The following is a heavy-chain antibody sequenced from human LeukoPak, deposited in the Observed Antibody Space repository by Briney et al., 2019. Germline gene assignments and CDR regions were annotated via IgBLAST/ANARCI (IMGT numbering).Heavy chain of an antibody. V-gene: IGHV1-18*01. D-gene: IGHD2-2*01. CDR1: GYTFTSYG. J-gene: IGHJ6*02. CDR3: ARDSACSSTSCYYYYYGMDV. Sequence: GASVKVSCKASGYTFTSYGISWVRQAPGQGLEWMGWITAYNGNTNYAQKLQGRVTMTTDTSTSTAYMELRSLRSDDTAVYYCARDSACSSTSCYYYYYGMDVWGQGTTVTVSS. CDR2: ITAYNGNT.